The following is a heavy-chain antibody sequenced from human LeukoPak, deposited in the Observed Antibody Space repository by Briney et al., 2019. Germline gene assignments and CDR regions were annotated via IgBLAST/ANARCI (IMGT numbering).Heavy chain of an antibody. J-gene: IGHJ6*02. V-gene: IGHV4-4*07. Sequence: NTSETLSLTCTVSGGSISSYYWSGIRQPAGKGLEWIGRIYTSGSTNYNPSLKSRVTMSVDTSKNQFSLKLSSVTAADTAVYYCARAIPTYYYYGMDVWGQGTTVTVSS. CDR2: IYTSGST. CDR3: ARAIPTYYYYGMDV. CDR1: GGSISSYY.